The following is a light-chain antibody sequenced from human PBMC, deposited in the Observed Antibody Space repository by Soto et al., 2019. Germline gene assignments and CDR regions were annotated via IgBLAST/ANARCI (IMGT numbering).Light chain of an antibody. Sequence: DIQMTQSPSSLSASVGDRVTITCRASQSIRDFLNWYQQKPGKAPKLLIYSVSNVQSGVPSRFSGSGSGTDFTLTISSLQPEDFAVYYCQHCQPYGDSPPLTFGGGTKVDI. V-gene: IGKV1-39*01. CDR3: QHCQPYGDSPPLT. J-gene: IGKJ4*01. CDR1: QSIRDF. CDR2: SVS.